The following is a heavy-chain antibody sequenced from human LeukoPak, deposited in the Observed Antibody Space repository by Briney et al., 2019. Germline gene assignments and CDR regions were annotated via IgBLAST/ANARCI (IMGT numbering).Heavy chain of an antibody. CDR3: ARSGSYYLDY. J-gene: IGHJ4*02. CDR2: IRSKAYGGTT. V-gene: IGHV3-49*03. Sequence: GGSLRLSCTASGFTFGDYAMSWFRQAPGKGLEWVGFIRSKAYGGTTEYAASVKGRFTISRDDSKNSLYLQMNSLKTEDTAVYYCARSGSYYLDYWGQGTLVTVSS. D-gene: IGHD1-26*01. CDR1: GFTFGDYA.